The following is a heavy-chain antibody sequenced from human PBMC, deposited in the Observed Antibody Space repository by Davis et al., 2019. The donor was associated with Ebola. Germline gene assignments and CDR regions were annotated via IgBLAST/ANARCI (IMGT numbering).Heavy chain of an antibody. CDR2: ISDPGSTT. Sequence: PGGSLRLSCAASGFTFNSYGMRWVRHAPGKGLELVSCISDPGSTTFYADSVKGRFTISRDNSQNTVYLEMKSRRVEDTAVYYCAKDRTMTDFFYYGLDVWGQGTTVTVSS. CDR3: AKDRTMTDFFYYGLDV. V-gene: IGHV3-23*01. J-gene: IGHJ6*02. D-gene: IGHD3-3*01. CDR1: GFTFNSYG.